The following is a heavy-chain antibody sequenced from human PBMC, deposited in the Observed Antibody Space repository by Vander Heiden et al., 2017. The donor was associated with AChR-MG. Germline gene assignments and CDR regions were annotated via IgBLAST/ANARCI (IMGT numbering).Heavy chain of an antibody. Sequence: QVQLQESGPGLVKPSETLSLTCTVSGGSIRKYYWTWIRQPPGKGLEWIGYIFYNGNSDYNPSLKSRVTISVDTSKNQFSLRLSSVTAADTAVYFCARSPTYYDVWSGYYTYYHYGMDVWGQGTTVTVSS. CDR2: IFYNGNS. V-gene: IGHV4-59*01. D-gene: IGHD3-3*01. J-gene: IGHJ6*02. CDR3: ARSPTYYDVWSGYYTYYHYGMDV. CDR1: GGSIRKYY.